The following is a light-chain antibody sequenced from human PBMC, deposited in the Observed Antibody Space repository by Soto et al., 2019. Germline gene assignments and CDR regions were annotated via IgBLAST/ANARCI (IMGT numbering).Light chain of an antibody. V-gene: IGKV1-5*03. CDR3: QHYNSYSEA. J-gene: IGKJ1*01. CDR2: KAS. CDR1: QTISSW. Sequence: DIQMTQYPSTLSGSVGDRVSITCRASQTISSWLAWYQQKPGKAPKLLIYKASTLKSGVPSRFSGSGSGTEFTLTISSLQPDDFATYYCQHYNSYSEAFGQGTNVDI.